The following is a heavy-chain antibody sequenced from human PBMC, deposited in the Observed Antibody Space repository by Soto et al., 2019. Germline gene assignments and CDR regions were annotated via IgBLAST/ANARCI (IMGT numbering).Heavy chain of an antibody. V-gene: IGHV4-59*12. D-gene: IGHD3-22*01. CDR3: ARAHYWLSGYFFDS. J-gene: IGHJ4*01. Sequence: PSETLSLTCSVSGGSISSYYWNWIRQAPGKGLEWIGYISNSGTSYYNPSLRGRVTISADKSKNQFSLSLNSVTAADTAIYYCARAHYWLSGYFFDSWGHGRLATLSS. CDR2: ISNSGTS. CDR1: GGSISSYY.